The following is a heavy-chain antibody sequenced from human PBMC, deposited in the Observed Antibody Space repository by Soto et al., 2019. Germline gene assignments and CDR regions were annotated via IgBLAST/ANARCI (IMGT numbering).Heavy chain of an antibody. J-gene: IGHJ4*02. CDR2: ISYSGST. Sequence: SETLSLTCTVSGGSISSDMYYLGWIRQSPEKGLEWIASISYSGSTYYNPTLKSRLIISVDTSKSQFSLKLSSVTAADTAVYYCAREVDYDESEAFDYWGQGTLVTVS. CDR3: AREVDYDESEAFDY. CDR1: GGSISSDMYY. D-gene: IGHD3-3*01. V-gene: IGHV4-39*02.